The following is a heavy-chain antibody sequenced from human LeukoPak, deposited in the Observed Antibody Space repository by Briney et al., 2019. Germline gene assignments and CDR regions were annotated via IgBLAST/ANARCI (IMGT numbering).Heavy chain of an antibody. CDR2: INSDGSST. CDR1: GFTFSSYW. D-gene: IGHD5-24*01. CDR3: TREGRRWLQFSFDY. Sequence: GGSLRLSCAASGFTFSSYWMHWVRQAPGKGLVWVSRINSDGSSTSYADSVKGRFTISRDNSKNTLYLQMNSLRADDTAVYYCTREGRRWLQFSFDYWGQGTRVTVSS. J-gene: IGHJ4*02. V-gene: IGHV3-74*01.